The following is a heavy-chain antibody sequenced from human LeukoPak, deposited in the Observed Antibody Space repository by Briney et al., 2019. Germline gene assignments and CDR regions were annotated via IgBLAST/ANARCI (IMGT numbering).Heavy chain of an antibody. CDR1: GGSISSYY. V-gene: IGHV4-59*08. D-gene: IGHD6-13*01. CDR3: ARRSSSSWYEFFDY. J-gene: IGHJ4*02. CDR2: IYYSGST. Sequence: SETLSLTCTVSGGSISSYYWSWIRQPPGKGLEWIGYIYYSGSTNYNPSLKSRVTISVDTSKNQFSLQLSSVTAADTAVYYCARRSSSSWYEFFDYWGQGTLVTVSS.